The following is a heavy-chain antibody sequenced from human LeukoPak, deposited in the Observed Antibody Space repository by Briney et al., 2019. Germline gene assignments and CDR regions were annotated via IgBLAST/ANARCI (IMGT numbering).Heavy chain of an antibody. CDR2: ISSSGTTI. CDR3: ARDLFGMAYYFDY. Sequence: RGSLRLSCAASGFTFSDYYMSWIRQAPGKGLEWVSYISSSGTTIYYADSVKGRFTISRDNAKNSLYLQMNSLRAEDTAVYYCARDLFGMAYYFDYWGQGTLVTVSS. CDR1: GFTFSDYY. J-gene: IGHJ4*02. V-gene: IGHV3-11*01. D-gene: IGHD3-16*01.